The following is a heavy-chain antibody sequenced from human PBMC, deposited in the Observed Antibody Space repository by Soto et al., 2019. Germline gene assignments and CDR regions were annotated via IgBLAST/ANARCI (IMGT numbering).Heavy chain of an antibody. D-gene: IGHD1-7*01. V-gene: IGHV1-2*02. CDR3: ARVPGLELLDY. CDR1: GYTFTGYY. CDR2: INPISGTT. J-gene: IGHJ4*02. Sequence: QVQLVQSGAEVKKPGASVKVSCKASGYTFTGYYIHWVRQAPGQGLECVGWINPISGTTNYAQKFQGRVTMTRDTSISTAYMELSRLTSDDTAVHYCARVPGLELLDYWGQGTLVTVSS.